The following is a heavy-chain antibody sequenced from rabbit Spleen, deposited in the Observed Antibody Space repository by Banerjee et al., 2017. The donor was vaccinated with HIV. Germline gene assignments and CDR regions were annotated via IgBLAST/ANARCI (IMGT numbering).Heavy chain of an antibody. D-gene: IGHD4-1*01. V-gene: IGHV1S45*01. CDR3: ARDLAAAIGWNFYL. CDR2: INAATAKP. Sequence: QEQLVESGGGLVQPEGSLTLTCKASAFSFSDRDVMCWVRQAPGKGLEWIACINAATAKPVYATWAKGRFTISRTSSTTVTLQMTSLTAADTATYFCARDLAAAIGWNFYLWGQGTLVTVS. CDR1: AFSFSDRDV. J-gene: IGHJ3*01.